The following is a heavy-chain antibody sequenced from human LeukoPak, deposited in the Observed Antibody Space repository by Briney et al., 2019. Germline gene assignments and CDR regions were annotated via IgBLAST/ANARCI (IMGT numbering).Heavy chain of an antibody. CDR2: VFDSGST. CDR3: ARVWGAVAGQKPYYFDY. Sequence: SETLSLTCSVSGASFSTNYWSWIRQPPGRGLEWIGYVFDSGSTNYNPSLKSRVTISVDTSTKQFSLRLSSVTAADTAVYYCARVWGAVAGQKPYYFDYWGQGTLVTVSS. D-gene: IGHD6-19*01. CDR1: GASFSTNY. J-gene: IGHJ4*02. V-gene: IGHV4-59*01.